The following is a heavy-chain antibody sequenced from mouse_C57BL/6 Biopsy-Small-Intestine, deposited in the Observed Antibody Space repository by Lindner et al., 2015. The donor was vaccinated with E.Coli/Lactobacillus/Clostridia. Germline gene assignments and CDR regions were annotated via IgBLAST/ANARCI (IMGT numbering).Heavy chain of an antibody. J-gene: IGHJ1*01. Sequence: SVKVSCKASGYTFTGYYMHWVRQAPGQGLEWMGRIKPNSGGTNYAQKFQGRVTMTRDTSISTAYMELSRLRSDDTAVYYCAREDHGANVGYYYYYYGMDVWGQGTTVTVSS. CDR2: IKPNSGGT. CDR3: AREDHGANVGYYYYYYGMDV. CDR1: GYTFTGYY. D-gene: IGHD1-1*01. V-gene: IGHV1-53*01.